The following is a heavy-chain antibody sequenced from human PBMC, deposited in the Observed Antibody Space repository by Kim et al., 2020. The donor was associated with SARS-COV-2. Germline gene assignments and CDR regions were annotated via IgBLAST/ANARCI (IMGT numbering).Heavy chain of an antibody. CDR1: GGSISSSSYY. Sequence: SETLSLTCTVSGGSISSSSYYWGWIRQPPGKGLEWIGSIYYSGSTYYNPSLKSRVTISVDTSKNQFSLKLSSVTAADTAVYYCARQLAAMAPFDYWGQGTLVTVSS. V-gene: IGHV4-39*01. CDR2: IYYSGST. J-gene: IGHJ4*02. D-gene: IGHD5-18*01. CDR3: ARQLAAMAPFDY.